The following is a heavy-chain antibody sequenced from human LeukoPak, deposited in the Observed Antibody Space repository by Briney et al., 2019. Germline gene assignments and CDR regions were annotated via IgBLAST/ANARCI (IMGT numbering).Heavy chain of an antibody. J-gene: IGHJ5*02. D-gene: IGHD4-11*01. V-gene: IGHV2-5*02. Sequence: SGPTLVRPTQTLTLTCTFSGFSLSTSGVGVGWIRQPPGKALEWLALIYWDDDKRYSPSLKSRLTITKDTSENQVVLTMTNMDPVDTATYYCAYRTTTGNYVRWFDPWGQGTLVTVSS. CDR3: AYRTTTGNYVRWFDP. CDR1: GFSLSTSGVG. CDR2: IYWDDDK.